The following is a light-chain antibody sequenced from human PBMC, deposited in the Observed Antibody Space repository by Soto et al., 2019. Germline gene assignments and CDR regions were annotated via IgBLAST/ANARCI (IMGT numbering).Light chain of an antibody. CDR2: GAS. Sequence: DIQMTQSPSSLSASVGDRVTITCRASQPISDYLNWYQQKPGRAPKVLIHGASSLQSGVPSRFSGSGSVTYFTLSISSLQPEDFATYYCQQSYSTDMYTFGQGTKLEIK. V-gene: IGKV1-39*01. J-gene: IGKJ2*01. CDR1: QPISDY. CDR3: QQSYSTDMYT.